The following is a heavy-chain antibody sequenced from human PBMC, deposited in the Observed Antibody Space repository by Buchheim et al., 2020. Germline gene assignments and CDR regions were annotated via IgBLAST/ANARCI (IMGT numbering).Heavy chain of an antibody. J-gene: IGHJ4*02. D-gene: IGHD6-13*01. CDR1: GFTFSSYS. V-gene: IGHV3-21*01. CDR2: ISSSSSYI. CDR3: ASRSSSWPPQPN. Sequence: EVQLVESGGGLVKPGGSLRLSCAASGFTFSSYSMNWVRQAPGKGLAWVSSISSSSSYIYYSDSVKGRFTIFCDNAHNSQYLQMNSLRAEDTAVYYCASRSSSWPPQPNWGQGTL.